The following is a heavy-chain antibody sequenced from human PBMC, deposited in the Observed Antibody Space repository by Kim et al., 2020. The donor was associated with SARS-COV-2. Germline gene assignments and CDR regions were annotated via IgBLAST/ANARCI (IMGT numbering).Heavy chain of an antibody. D-gene: IGHD6-6*01. V-gene: IGHV3-53*01. CDR2: ST. J-gene: IGHJ4*02. Sequence: STYYAASVKGRFTISRDNSKNTLYLQRNSLRAEDTAVYYCARDEGIAARNWGQGTLVTVSS. CDR3: ARDEGIAARN.